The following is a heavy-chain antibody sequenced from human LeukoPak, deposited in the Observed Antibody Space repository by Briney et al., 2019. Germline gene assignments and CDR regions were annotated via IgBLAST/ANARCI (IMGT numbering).Heavy chain of an antibody. D-gene: IGHD3-3*01. J-gene: IGHJ4*02. CDR3: ARGLSYYDFWSGYYTWYYFDY. Sequence: SETLSLTCTVSGGSISSGGYSWSWIRQHPGKGLEWIGYIYYSGSTYYNPSLKSRVTISVDTSKNQFSLKLSSVTAADTAVYYCARGLSYYDFWSGYYTWYYFDYWGQGTLVTVSS. CDR1: GGSISSGGYS. CDR2: IYYSGST. V-gene: IGHV4-31*03.